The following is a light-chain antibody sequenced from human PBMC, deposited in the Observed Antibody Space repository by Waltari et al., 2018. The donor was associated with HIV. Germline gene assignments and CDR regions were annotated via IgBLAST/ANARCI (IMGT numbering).Light chain of an antibody. CDR3: QQYNNWPPIT. CDR1: PSIGWR. Sequence: EVVMTQSPATLSVSPGEGVTLSCRASPSIGWRLAWYQQKPGQAPRRLIYGASNRDSGIPVRFSGSGSGTDFTLTISSVQSEDCAVYYCQQYNNWPPITFGQGTRLEIK. V-gene: IGKV3-15*01. J-gene: IGKJ5*01. CDR2: GAS.